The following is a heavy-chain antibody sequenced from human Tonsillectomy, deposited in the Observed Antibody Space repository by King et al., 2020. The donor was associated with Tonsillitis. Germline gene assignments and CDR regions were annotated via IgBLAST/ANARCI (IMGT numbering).Heavy chain of an antibody. D-gene: IGHD4-11*01. CDR1: GFTFSSYW. V-gene: IGHV3-7*01. CDR3: ARDRDYKTSGAFDI. J-gene: IGHJ3*02. Sequence: VQLVESGGGLVQPGGSLRLSCAASGFTFSSYWMSWVRQAPGKGLEWVANIKQDGSEKYYVDSVKGRFTISRDNDKNSLYLQMNSLRAEDTAVYYCARDRDYKTSGAFDIWGQGTMVTVSS. CDR2: IKQDGSEK.